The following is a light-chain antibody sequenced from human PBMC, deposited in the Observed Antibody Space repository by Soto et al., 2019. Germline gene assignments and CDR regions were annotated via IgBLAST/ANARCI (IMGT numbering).Light chain of an antibody. V-gene: IGKV3-11*01. Sequence: EIVLTQSPATLSLSPGERATLSCRASQTVSSYLAWYQQKPGQAPRLLIYDASNRATGIPARFSGRGSGTDFTLPISSLEPEGFAVYYCQQRSNWPPTWTFGQGTKVEI. CDR2: DAS. J-gene: IGKJ1*01. CDR3: QQRSNWPPTWT. CDR1: QTVSSY.